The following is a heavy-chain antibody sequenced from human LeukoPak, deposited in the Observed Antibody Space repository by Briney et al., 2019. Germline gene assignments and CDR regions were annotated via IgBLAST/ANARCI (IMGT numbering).Heavy chain of an antibody. CDR3: AYGDYGGYYYYMDA. CDR1: GGSFSGYY. CDR2: INHSGST. Sequence: PSETLSLTCAVYGGSFSGYYWSWIRQPPGKGLEWIGEINHSGSTNYNPSLKSRVTISVDTSKNQFSLKLSSVTAADTAVYYCAYGDYGGYYYYMDAWGKGTTVTVSS. D-gene: IGHD4-17*01. V-gene: IGHV4-34*01. J-gene: IGHJ6*03.